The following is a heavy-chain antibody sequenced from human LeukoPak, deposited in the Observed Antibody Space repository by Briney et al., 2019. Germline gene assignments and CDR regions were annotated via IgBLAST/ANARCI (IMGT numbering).Heavy chain of an antibody. J-gene: IGHJ4*02. V-gene: IGHV1-2*04. CDR2: INPNSGGT. D-gene: IGHD3-22*01. Sequence: GASVKVSCKASGYTFTGYYMHWVRQAPGEGLEWMGWINPNSGGTNYAQKIQGWVTMTRDTSISTAYMELSRLRSDDTAVYYCARGRYYYDSSGYDYWAQGTLVTVSS. CDR1: GYTFTGYY. CDR3: ARGRYYYDSSGYDY.